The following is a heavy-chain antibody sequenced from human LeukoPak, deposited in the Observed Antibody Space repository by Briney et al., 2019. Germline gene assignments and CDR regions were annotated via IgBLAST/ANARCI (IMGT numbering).Heavy chain of an antibody. CDR1: GGSFSGYY. D-gene: IGHD2-15*01. CDR2: INHSGST. CDR3: ARGRWLLDY. J-gene: IGHJ4*02. V-gene: IGHV4-34*01. Sequence: SETLSLTCAVYGGSFSGYYWSWIRQPPGKGLEWIGEINHSGSTNYNPSLKSRVTISVDTSKNQFSLKLSSVTAADTAVCYCARGRWLLDYWGQGTLVTVSS.